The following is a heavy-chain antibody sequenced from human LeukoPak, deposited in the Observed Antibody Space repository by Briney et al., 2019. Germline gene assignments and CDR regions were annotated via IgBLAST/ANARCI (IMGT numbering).Heavy chain of an antibody. CDR1: GFSLSNYW. CDR2: ISPDGSQT. J-gene: IGHJ4*02. CDR3: VRSLRSADF. Sequence: GGSLRLSCAASGFSLSNYWMHWVRQAPGNGLMWVSQISPDGSQTFYADSVKGRFTISRDNAKNTLFLQMDSLRAEDTALYYCVRSLRSADFWSQGTLVTVSS. V-gene: IGHV3-74*01.